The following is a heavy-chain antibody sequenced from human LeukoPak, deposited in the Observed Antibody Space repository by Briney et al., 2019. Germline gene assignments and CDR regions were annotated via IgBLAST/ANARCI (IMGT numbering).Heavy chain of an antibody. Sequence: GRSLRLSCAASGFTFGSYGMHWVRQAPGKGLEWVAVISYDGSNKYYADSVKGRFTISRDNSKNTLYLQMNSLRAEDTAVYYCAKSSKWLVLDYWGQGTLVTVSS. J-gene: IGHJ4*02. D-gene: IGHD6-19*01. V-gene: IGHV3-30*18. CDR3: AKSSKWLVLDY. CDR1: GFTFGSYG. CDR2: ISYDGSNK.